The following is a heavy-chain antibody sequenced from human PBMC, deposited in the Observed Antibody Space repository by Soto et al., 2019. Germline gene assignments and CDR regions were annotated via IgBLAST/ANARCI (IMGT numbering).Heavy chain of an antibody. CDR3: ARENPYDFWSGGTDY. V-gene: IGHV1-3*01. J-gene: IGHJ4*02. CDR2: INAVNVNT. D-gene: IGHD3-3*01. Sequence: GASVKVSCKASGYTFTSYAMHWVRQAPGQMFDWMGWINAVNVNTKFSQKFKGRVTITRDTSASTAYMELSSLRSEDTVVYYCARENPYDFWSGGTDYWGQGTLVTVSS. CDR1: GYTFTSYA.